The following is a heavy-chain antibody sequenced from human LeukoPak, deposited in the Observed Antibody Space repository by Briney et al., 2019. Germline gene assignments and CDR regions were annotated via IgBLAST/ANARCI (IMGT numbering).Heavy chain of an antibody. CDR1: GGSISSYY. J-gene: IGHJ3*02. CDR2: IYTSGST. Sequence: PSEALCLTCTVPGGSISSYYWSWIRQPAGKGLEWIGRIYTSGSTNYNPSLKSRVTMSVDTYKNQFSLKLSSVTAADTAVYYCIGGSWVKSAYAFDIWGQGTMVTVSS. CDR3: IGGSWVKSAYAFDI. D-gene: IGHD2-15*01. V-gene: IGHV4-4*07.